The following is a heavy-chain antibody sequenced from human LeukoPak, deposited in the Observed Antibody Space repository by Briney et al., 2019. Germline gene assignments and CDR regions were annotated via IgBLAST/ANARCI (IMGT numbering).Heavy chain of an antibody. CDR2: INHSGST. D-gene: IGHD2-8*01. J-gene: IGHJ4*02. V-gene: IGHV4-39*07. CDR3: ARGLGVLMVYDVYFDY. CDR1: GGSISSSSYY. Sequence: PSETLSLTCTVSGGSISSSSYYWGWIRQPPGKGLEWIGEINHSGSTNYNPSLKSRVTISVDTSKNQFSLKLSSVTAADTAVYYCARGLGVLMVYDVYFDYWGQGTLVTVSS.